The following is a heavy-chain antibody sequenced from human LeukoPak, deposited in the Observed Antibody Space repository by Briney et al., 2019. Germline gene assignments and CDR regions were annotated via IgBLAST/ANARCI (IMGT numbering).Heavy chain of an antibody. V-gene: IGHV4-39*01. CDR2: IYYGGST. Sequence: PSETLSLTCTVSGGSISSSSYHWGWLRQPPGKGLEWIGTIYYGGSTYYNPSLKSRVTISVDTSKKQFSLKLTSVTAADAAVYYCARLGDYYDSSGYFDAFDMWGQGTMVTVFS. CDR1: GGSISSSSYH. CDR3: ARLGDYYDSSGYFDAFDM. J-gene: IGHJ3*02. D-gene: IGHD3-22*01.